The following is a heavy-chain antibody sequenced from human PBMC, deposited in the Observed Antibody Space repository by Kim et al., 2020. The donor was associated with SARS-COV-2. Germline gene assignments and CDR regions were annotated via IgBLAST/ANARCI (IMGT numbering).Heavy chain of an antibody. J-gene: IGHJ6*02. V-gene: IGHV3-15*01. Sequence: LEWVVRIKSKTDGGTTDYAAPVKGRFTISRDDSKNTLYLQMNSLKTEDTAVYYCTTDFRVWYYGMDVWGQGTTVTVSS. CDR2: IKSKTDGGTT. D-gene: IGHD3-10*01. CDR3: TTDFRVWYYGMDV.